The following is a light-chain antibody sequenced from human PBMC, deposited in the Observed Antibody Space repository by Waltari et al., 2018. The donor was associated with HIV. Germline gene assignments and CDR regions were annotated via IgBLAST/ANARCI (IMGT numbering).Light chain of an antibody. CDR3: QQHFPPPWT. J-gene: IGKJ1*01. Sequence: DIQMTQSPSSLSASVGNRITITYRASQNIKKYSNLYQQKPGEAPKLLIYATSSLQSGVPSRFSGSGSGTDFTLTISSLQSEDIATYFCQQHFPPPWTFGQGTKV. CDR2: ATS. CDR1: QNIKKY. V-gene: IGKV1-39*01.